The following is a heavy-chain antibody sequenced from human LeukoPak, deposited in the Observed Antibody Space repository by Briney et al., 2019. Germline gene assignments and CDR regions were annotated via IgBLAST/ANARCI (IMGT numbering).Heavy chain of an antibody. CDR2: ISHSGST. Sequence: SETLSLTCAHYGGSFSGYYWSWIRQPPGKGLEWMGEISHSGSTNYNPSLKSRVTISVDTSKNQFSLKLSSVTAADTAVYYCARGRYSSSWYYGMDYFDYWGQGTLVTVSS. J-gene: IGHJ4*02. CDR3: ARGRYSSSWYYGMDYFDY. V-gene: IGHV4-34*01. D-gene: IGHD6-13*01. CDR1: GGSFSGYY.